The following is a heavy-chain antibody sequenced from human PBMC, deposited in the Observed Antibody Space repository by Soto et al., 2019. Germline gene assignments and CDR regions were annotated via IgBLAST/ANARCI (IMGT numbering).Heavy chain of an antibody. CDR2: ITSSSGAI. Sequence: PGGSLRLSCAASGFTFSSYSMNWVRQAPGKGPEWVSYITSSSGAIYYADSVKGRFTISRDNAKNALYLQMNSLTAEDTAVYYCTRDPHALDYWGQGTLVTVSS. CDR3: TRDPHALDY. J-gene: IGHJ4*02. CDR1: GFTFSSYS. D-gene: IGHD2-2*01. V-gene: IGHV3-48*01.